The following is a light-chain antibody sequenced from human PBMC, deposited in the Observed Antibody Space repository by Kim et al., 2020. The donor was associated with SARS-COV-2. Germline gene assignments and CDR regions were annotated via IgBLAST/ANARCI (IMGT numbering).Light chain of an antibody. J-gene: IGKJ2*01. V-gene: IGKV3-20*01. Sequence: EIVLTQSPGTLSLSPGESATLSCRASESVNGGYVAWYQQRPGQTPRLLIYGASTRATGIPDRFSGSGSGTDFTLTITRLEPEDFAVYFCQQYSNSLYTFGQGTKLEI. CDR3: QQYSNSLYT. CDR1: ESVNGGY. CDR2: GAS.